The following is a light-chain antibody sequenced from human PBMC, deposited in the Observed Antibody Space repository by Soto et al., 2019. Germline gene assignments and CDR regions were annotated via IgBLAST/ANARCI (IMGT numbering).Light chain of an antibody. J-gene: IGLJ1*01. CDR1: SSNLGAGYD. CDR2: GNR. Sequence: QSVLTQPPSVSGAPGQRVTISCTGNSSNLGAGYDVHWYQQLPGAAPKLVIFGNRNRPSGVPERFSGSESAYTASLTISGLQAEDEADYYYSSYSFTTSLYVFGTGTKLTVL. V-gene: IGLV1-40*01. CDR3: SSYSFTTSLYV.